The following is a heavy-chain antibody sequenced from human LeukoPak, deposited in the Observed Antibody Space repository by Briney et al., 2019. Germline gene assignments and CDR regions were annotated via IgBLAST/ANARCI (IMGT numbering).Heavy chain of an antibody. Sequence: PGGSLRLSCAASGFTVSSNYMSWVRQAPGKGLEWVSVIYSGGSTYYADSVKGRFTISRDNSKNTLYLQMNSLRAEDTAVYYCARDIYGGYSYGATFDYWGRGTLVTVSS. CDR2: IYSGGST. D-gene: IGHD5-18*01. J-gene: IGHJ4*02. CDR1: GFTVSSNY. V-gene: IGHV3-53*05. CDR3: ARDIYGGYSYGATFDY.